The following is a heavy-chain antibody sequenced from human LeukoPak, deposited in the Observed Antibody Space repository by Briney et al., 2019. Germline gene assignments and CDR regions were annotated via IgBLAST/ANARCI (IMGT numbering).Heavy chain of an antibody. V-gene: IGHV4-59*12. CDR2: IYYSGST. J-gene: IGHJ6*02. D-gene: IGHD4-17*01. Sequence: PGGSLRLSCAASGFTFSDYCMSWIRQPPGKGLEWIGYIYYSGSTNYNPSLKSRVTISVDTSKNQISLKLSSVTAADTAVYYCARDLRTVTGYGMDVWGQGTTVTVSS. CDR1: GFTFSDYC. CDR3: ARDLRTVTGYGMDV.